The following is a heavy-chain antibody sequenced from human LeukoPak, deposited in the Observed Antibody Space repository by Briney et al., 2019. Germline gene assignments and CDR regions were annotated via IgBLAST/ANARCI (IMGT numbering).Heavy chain of an antibody. Sequence: ASVKVSCKASGYIFTSYYMHWVRQAPGQGREGMGIINLSGGSTSYAQKFQGRVTMTRHTSTSTVYMELSSLRSEDTAVYYCAREYFSTGGFDYWGQGTLVTVSS. D-gene: IGHD1-14*01. CDR2: INLSGGST. V-gene: IGHV1-46*01. CDR3: AREYFSTGGFDY. J-gene: IGHJ4*02. CDR1: GYIFTSYY.